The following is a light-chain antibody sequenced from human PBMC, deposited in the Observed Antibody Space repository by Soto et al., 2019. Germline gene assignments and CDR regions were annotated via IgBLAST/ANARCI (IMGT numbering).Light chain of an antibody. Sequence: QSVLTQPRSVSGSPGQSVTISCTGTSSDVGSYNRVSWYQQSPGTAPKLMMYDVSERPSGVPDRFSGSKSGNTASLTISGLQADDEADYYCCSYAGFYTVYVFGSGTKVTVL. V-gene: IGLV2-11*01. J-gene: IGLJ1*01. CDR1: SSDVGSYNR. CDR3: CSYAGFYTVYV. CDR2: DVS.